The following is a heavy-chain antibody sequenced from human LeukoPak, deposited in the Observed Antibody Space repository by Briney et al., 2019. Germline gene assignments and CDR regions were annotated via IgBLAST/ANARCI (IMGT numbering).Heavy chain of an antibody. D-gene: IGHD1-7*01. CDR1: GGSISTYY. CDR2: IYYSGST. V-gene: IGHV4-59*01. Sequence: PSETLSLTCTVSGGSISTYYWNWIRQPPGKGLEWIGYIYYSGSTNYNPSLKSRVTISVDTSKNQFSLKLSSVTTADTAVYRCARDNWNYGSSMDVWGQGTTVTVSS. CDR3: ARDNWNYGSSMDV. J-gene: IGHJ6*02.